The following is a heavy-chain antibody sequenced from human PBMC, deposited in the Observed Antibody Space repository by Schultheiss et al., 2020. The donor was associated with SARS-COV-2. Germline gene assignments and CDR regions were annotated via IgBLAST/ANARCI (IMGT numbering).Heavy chain of an antibody. CDR2: ISGSGGST. CDR1: GFTCSSYA. D-gene: IGHD4-17*01. V-gene: IGHV3-23*01. J-gene: IGHJ6*02. Sequence: GGSLRLSCAASGFTCSSYAMSWVRQAPGKGLEWVSAISGSGGSTYYADSVKGRFTISRDNSENTLYLQMNSLRVEDAAVYYCAKVVYGDYAYYYYGMDVWDQGTAVTVSS. CDR3: AKVVYGDYAYYYYGMDV.